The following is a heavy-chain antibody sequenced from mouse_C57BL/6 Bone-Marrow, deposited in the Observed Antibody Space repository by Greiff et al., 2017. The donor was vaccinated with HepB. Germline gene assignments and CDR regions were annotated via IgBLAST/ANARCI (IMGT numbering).Heavy chain of an antibody. Sequence: EVQRVESGGDLVKPGGSLKLSCAASGFTFSSYGMSWVRQTPDKRLEWVATISSGGSYTYYPDSVKGRFTISRDNAKNTLYLQMSSLKSEDTAMYYCARTGSPYAMGYWGQGTSVTVSS. CDR3: ARTGSPYAMGY. D-gene: IGHD4-1*01. J-gene: IGHJ4*01. CDR1: GFTFSSYG. V-gene: IGHV5-6*01. CDR2: ISSGGSYT.